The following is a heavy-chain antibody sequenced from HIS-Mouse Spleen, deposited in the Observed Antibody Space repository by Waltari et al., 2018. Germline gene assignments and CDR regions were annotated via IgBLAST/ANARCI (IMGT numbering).Heavy chain of an antibody. CDR3: AREIPYSSSWYDWYFDL. J-gene: IGHJ2*01. D-gene: IGHD6-13*01. Sequence: QLQLQESGPGLVTPSETLSLTCTVSGGSISSSIYSWGWIRQPPGKGLEWIGSIYYSGSTYYNPSLKSRVTISVDTSKNQFSLKLSSVTAADTAVYYCAREIPYSSSWYDWYFDLWGRGTLVTVSS. V-gene: IGHV4-39*07. CDR1: GGSISSSIYS. CDR2: IYYSGST.